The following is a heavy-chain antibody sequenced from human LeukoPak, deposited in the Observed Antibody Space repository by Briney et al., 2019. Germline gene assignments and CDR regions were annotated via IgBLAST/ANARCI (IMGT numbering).Heavy chain of an antibody. CDR3: ASYLTSIPSGMDV. Sequence: GASLRLSCAASGFTFSRYWMHWLRHAPGKGLVMVSRISTDGSSTTYADSVKGRFTISRDNGRNTLYLQMYSLRAEDTAVYYCASYLTSIPSGMDVWGQGTTVTVSS. D-gene: IGHD2/OR15-2a*01. CDR1: GFTFSRYW. J-gene: IGHJ6*02. V-gene: IGHV3-74*01. CDR2: ISTDGSST.